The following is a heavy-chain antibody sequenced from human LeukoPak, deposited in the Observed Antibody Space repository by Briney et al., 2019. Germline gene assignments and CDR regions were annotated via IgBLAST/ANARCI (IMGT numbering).Heavy chain of an antibody. CDR2: INPNTGGT. CDR3: ARTSDFDY. V-gene: IGHV1-2*02. J-gene: IGHJ4*02. Sequence: ASVKVSCKASGYTFTGYYIHWVRQAPGQGLEWMGWINPNTGGTNYTQKFQGRVTMTRDTSISTAYMELSRLRSDDTAVYYCARTSDFDYWGQGTLVTVSS. CDR1: GYTFTGYY.